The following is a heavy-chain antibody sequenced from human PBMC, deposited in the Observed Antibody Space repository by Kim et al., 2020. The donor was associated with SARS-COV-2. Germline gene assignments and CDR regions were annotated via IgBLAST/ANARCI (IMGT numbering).Heavy chain of an antibody. Sequence: YADTVKGRFTISREKSNNTRYMKMNSLRAGDTAVYYCARDPTDNDPGIGYWGQGTLVTVSS. V-gene: IGHV3-33*01. J-gene: IGHJ4*02. D-gene: IGHD6-13*01. CDR3: ARDPTDNDPGIGY.